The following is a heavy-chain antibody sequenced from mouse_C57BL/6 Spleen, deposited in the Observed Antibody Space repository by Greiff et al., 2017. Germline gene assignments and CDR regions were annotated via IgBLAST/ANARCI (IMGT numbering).Heavy chain of an antibody. CDR3: ARQGNYYGSSHWYFDV. J-gene: IGHJ1*03. V-gene: IGHV5-6*01. CDR2: ISSGGSYT. D-gene: IGHD1-1*01. Sequence: DVHLVESGGDLVKPGGSLKLSCAASGFTFSSYGMSWVRQTPDKRLEWVATISSGGSYTYYPDSVKGRFTISRDNAKNTLYLQMSSLKSEDTAMYYCARQGNYYGSSHWYFDVWGTGTTVTVSS. CDR1: GFTFSSYG.